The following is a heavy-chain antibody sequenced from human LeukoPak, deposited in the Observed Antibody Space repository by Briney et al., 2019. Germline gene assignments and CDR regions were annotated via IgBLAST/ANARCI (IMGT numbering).Heavy chain of an antibody. CDR3: ARVRTHYGSGSYLPYYYYYYMDV. J-gene: IGHJ6*03. V-gene: IGHV4-39*07. Sequence: SETLSLTCTVSGGSISSSSYYWGWIRQPPGKGLEWIGSIYYSGSTYYNPSLKSRVTISVDTSKNQFSLKLSSVTAADTAVYYCARVRTHYGSGSYLPYYYYYYMDVWGKGTTVTVSS. CDR2: IYYSGST. CDR1: GGSISSSSYY. D-gene: IGHD3-10*01.